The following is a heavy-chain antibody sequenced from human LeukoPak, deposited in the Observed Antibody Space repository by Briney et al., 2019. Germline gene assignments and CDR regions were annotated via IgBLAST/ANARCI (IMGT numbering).Heavy chain of an antibody. Sequence: SVKVSCKASGYTFTSYYMHWVRQAPGQGLEWMGGIIPIFGTANYAQKFQGRVTITTDESTSTAYMELSSLRSEDTAVYYCARVPVPNCSSTSCYYYYYYYMDVWGKGTTVTVSS. V-gene: IGHV1-69*05. J-gene: IGHJ6*03. CDR1: GYTFTSYY. D-gene: IGHD2-2*01. CDR3: ARVPVPNCSSTSCYYYYYYYMDV. CDR2: IIPIFGTA.